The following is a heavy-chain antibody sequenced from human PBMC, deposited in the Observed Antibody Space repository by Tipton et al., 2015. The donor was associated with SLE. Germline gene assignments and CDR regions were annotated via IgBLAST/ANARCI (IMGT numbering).Heavy chain of an antibody. CDR1: GDSISSGYY. CDR3: AREGDIVATKAFDI. Sequence: TLSLTCAVSGDSISSGYYWGWIRQTPGRGLEWIGNIYHNVRSYYNPSLKSRVTISVDTSKNQFSLKLSSVTAADTAVYYCAREGDIVATKAFDIWGQGTMVTVSS. J-gene: IGHJ3*02. CDR2: IYHNVRS. V-gene: IGHV4-38-2*02. D-gene: IGHD5-12*01.